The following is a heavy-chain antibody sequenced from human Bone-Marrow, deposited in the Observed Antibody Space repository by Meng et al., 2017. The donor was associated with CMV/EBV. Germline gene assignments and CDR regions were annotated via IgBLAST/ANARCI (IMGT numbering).Heavy chain of an antibody. CDR3: ARDKRVVAFTSYYYGMDV. J-gene: IGHJ6*02. CDR1: GFTFSSYA. V-gene: IGHV3-30*04. D-gene: IGHD2-15*01. CDR2: ISYDGSNK. Sequence: GESLKISCAASGFTFSSYAMHWVRQAPGKGLEWVAVISYDGSNKYYADSVKGRFTISRDNAKNSLYLQMNSLRAEDTAVYYCARDKRVVAFTSYYYGMDVWGQGTTVTVSS.